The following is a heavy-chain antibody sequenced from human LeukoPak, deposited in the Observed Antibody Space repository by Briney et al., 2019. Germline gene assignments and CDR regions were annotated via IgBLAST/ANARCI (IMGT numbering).Heavy chain of an antibody. CDR2: IYTSGST. Sequence: SETLSLTCTVSGGSISSGSYYWSWIRQPAGKGLEWIGRIYTSGSTNYNPSLKSRVTISVDTSENQFSLKLSSVTAADTAVYYCARDYDILTGPNYYYYMDVWGKGTTVTVSS. J-gene: IGHJ6*03. CDR1: GGSISSGSYY. V-gene: IGHV4-61*02. CDR3: ARDYDILTGPNYYYYMDV. D-gene: IGHD3-9*01.